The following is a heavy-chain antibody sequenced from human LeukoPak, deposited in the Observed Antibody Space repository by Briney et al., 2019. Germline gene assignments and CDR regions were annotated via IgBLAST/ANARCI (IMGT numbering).Heavy chain of an antibody. CDR3: ARDGGLSSSSEYYYYYYMDV. V-gene: IGHV1-69*05. J-gene: IGHJ6*03. CDR2: IIPIFGTA. Sequence: SVKVSCKASGGTFSSYAISWVRQAPGQGLEWMGGIIPIFGTANYAQKFQGRVTIATDESTSTAYMELSSLRSEDTAVYYCARDGGLSSSSEYYYYYYMDVWGKGTTVTVSS. D-gene: IGHD6-6*01. CDR1: GGTFSSYA.